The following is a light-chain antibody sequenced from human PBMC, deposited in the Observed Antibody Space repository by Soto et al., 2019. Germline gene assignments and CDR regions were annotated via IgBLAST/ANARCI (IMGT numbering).Light chain of an antibody. CDR1: QSLGSD. V-gene: IGKV3-20*01. CDR3: QQYDTSPRT. Sequence: EIVMTQSPGTLSLSPGDTATLSCRASQSLGSDLAWYQQKPGQAPRLLMYGTSNRATGIPDRFSGSGSGTDFTLTISRLEAEDFAVYYCQQYDTSPRTFGQGTKVDI. J-gene: IGKJ2*01. CDR2: GTS.